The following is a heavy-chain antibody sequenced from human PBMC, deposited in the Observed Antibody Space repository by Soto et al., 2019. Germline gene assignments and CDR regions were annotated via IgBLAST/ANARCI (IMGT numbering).Heavy chain of an antibody. Sequence: EVQLVESGGGLVQPGGSLRLSCAASGFTFSNYWMYWVRQAPGKGLVWVSRINRDGSVSSYTDSVKDRLTISRDNVKNSLYLQMDSLRAEDTAVYYCARGDCVGGTCYSLACSFYYYMDVWGKGTTVTVFS. CDR2: INRDGSVS. CDR1: GFTFSNYW. CDR3: ARGDCVGGTCYSLACSFYYYMDV. D-gene: IGHD2-15*01. V-gene: IGHV3-74*01. J-gene: IGHJ6*03.